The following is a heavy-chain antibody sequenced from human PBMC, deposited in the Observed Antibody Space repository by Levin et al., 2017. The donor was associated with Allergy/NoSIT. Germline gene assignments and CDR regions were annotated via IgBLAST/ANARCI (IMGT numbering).Heavy chain of an antibody. Sequence: GGSLRLSCAASGFTFSSYEMNWVRQAPGKGLEWVSYISSSGSTIYYADSVKGRFTISRDNAKNSLYLQMNSLRAEDTAVYYCARVLPTTRYYYYMDVWGKGTTVTVSS. V-gene: IGHV3-48*03. J-gene: IGHJ6*03. CDR3: ARVLPTTRYYYYMDV. CDR1: GFTFSSYE. CDR2: ISSSGSTI. D-gene: IGHD4-17*01.